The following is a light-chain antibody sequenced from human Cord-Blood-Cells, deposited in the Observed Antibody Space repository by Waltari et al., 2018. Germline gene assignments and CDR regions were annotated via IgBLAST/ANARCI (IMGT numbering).Light chain of an antibody. V-gene: IGLV2-14*01. CDR1: SSDVGGYNY. Sequence: QSALTQPASVSGSPGQSITISCTGTSSDVGGYNYVSWYQQHPGKAPKLMIYEVSNRPSGVSNRFSGSKSGKTASLTISGLQAEDEADYYCSSYTSSSVYVFGTGTKVTVL. CDR2: EVS. J-gene: IGLJ1*01. CDR3: SSYTSSSVYV.